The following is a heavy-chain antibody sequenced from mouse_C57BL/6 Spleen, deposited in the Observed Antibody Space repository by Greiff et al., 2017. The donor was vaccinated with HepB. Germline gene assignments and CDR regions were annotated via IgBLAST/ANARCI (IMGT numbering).Heavy chain of an antibody. CDR3: ARRRGKLLRSMDY. V-gene: IGHV1-18*01. J-gene: IGHJ4*01. Sequence: VQLQQSGPELVKPGASVKIPCKASGYTFTDYNMDWVKQSHGKSLEWIGDINPNNGGTIYNQKFKGKATLTVDKSSSTAYMELRSLTSEDTAVYYCARRRGKLLRSMDYWGQGTSVTVSS. D-gene: IGHD1-1*01. CDR2: INPNNGGT. CDR1: GYTFTDYN.